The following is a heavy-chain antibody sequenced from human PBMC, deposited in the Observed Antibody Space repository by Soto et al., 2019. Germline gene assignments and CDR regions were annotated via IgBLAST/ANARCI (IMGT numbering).Heavy chain of an antibody. Sequence: EVQLLESGGGLVQPGGSLRLSCAASGFTFTNYAMSWVRQAPGKGLEWVSTISGGGDGTYYADSVKGHFTISRDNSNNKLYLQMNSLRVEVTARYHCAKLGLGSIKRFFSGSGCHYAFDIWGQGTMVTVSS. CDR3: AKLGLGSIKRFFSGSGCHYAFDI. J-gene: IGHJ3*02. CDR1: GFTFTNYA. D-gene: IGHD6-19*01. CDR2: ISGGGDGT. V-gene: IGHV3-23*01.